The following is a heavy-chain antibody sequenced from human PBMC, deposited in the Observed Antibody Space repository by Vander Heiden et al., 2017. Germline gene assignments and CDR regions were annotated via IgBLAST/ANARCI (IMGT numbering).Heavy chain of an antibody. CDR3: AGENKPVTGWALDY. CDR1: GFTFSNYG. J-gene: IGHJ4*02. Sequence: VHLVESGGGVVWPGRSLSLPCVASGFTFSNYGMEWVRQAPGKGLEWVSVKAFDGSVQYYGDSVKGRFTTSRDNSQNTLTLEMNSLRAEDTAVYYCAGENKPVTGWALDYWGQGTLVTVPS. CDR2: KAFDGSVQ. V-gene: IGHV3-30*03. D-gene: IGHD3-9*01.